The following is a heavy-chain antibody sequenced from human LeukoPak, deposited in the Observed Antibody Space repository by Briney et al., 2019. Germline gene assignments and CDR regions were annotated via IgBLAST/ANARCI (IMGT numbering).Heavy chain of an antibody. V-gene: IGHV3-9*01. CDR3: AKDMYGDSVIEYFQH. J-gene: IGHJ1*01. D-gene: IGHD4-17*01. Sequence: GGSLRLSCAASGFTFDDYAMHWVRQAPGKGLEGVSGISWNSGSRGYADSVKGRFTISRDNAKNSLYLQMNSLRAEDTALYYCAKDMYGDSVIEYFQHWGQGTLVTVSS. CDR1: GFTFDDYA. CDR2: ISWNSGSR.